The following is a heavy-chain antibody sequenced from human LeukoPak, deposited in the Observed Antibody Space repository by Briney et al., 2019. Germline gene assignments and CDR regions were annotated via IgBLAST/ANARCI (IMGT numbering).Heavy chain of an antibody. CDR2: IKQDGSEK. J-gene: IGHJ4*02. D-gene: IGHD6-13*01. Sequence: GGSLRLSCAASGFTFSSYWMSWVRQAPGKGLGWVANIKQDGSEKNSVDSVKGRFTISRGNAKNSLYLQMNSLRVEDTAVYYCARDRYSSSWGQGTLVTVSS. CDR1: GFTFSSYW. V-gene: IGHV3-7*01. CDR3: ARDRYSSS.